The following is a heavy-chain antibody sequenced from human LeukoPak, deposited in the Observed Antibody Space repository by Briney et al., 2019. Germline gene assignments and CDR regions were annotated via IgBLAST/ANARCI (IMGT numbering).Heavy chain of an antibody. D-gene: IGHD3-22*01. CDR2: INAGNGNT. J-gene: IGHJ6*02. CDR3: ARDQYSSGYYPYYYGMDV. Sequence: ASVKVSRKASGYTFTSYAMHWVRQAPGQRLEWMGWINAGNGNTKYSQKFQGRVTITRDTSASTAYMELSSLRSEDTAVYYCARDQYSSGYYPYYYGMDVWGQGTTVTVSS. CDR1: GYTFTSYA. V-gene: IGHV1-3*01.